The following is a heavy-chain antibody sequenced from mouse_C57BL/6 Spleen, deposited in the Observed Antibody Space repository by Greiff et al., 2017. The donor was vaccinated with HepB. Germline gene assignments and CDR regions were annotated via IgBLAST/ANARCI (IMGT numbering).Heavy chain of an antibody. CDR1: GYTFPDYN. V-gene: IGHV1-18*01. J-gene: IGHJ1*03. CDR2: INPNNGGT. CDR3: ARRDYGRYFDV. D-gene: IGHD1-1*01. Sequence: EVQLQQSGPELVKPGASVKIPCKASGYTFPDYNMDWVKQSHGKSLEWIGDINPNNGGTIYNQKFKGKATLTVDKSSSTAYMELRSLTSEDTAVYYCARRDYGRYFDVWGTGTTVTVSS.